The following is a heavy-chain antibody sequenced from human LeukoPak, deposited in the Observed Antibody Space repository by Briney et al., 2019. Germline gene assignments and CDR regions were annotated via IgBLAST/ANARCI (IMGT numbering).Heavy chain of an antibody. Sequence: ASVKVSFKASGYTFNGYYLHWVRQAPGQGLEWMGWINPNSGGTNYAQKFQGRVTMTRDTPISTAYMELSRLRSDDTAVYYCARWMTTVITPDYWGQGTLVTVSS. CDR1: GYTFNGYY. D-gene: IGHD4-11*01. V-gene: IGHV1-2*02. CDR3: ARWMTTVITPDY. CDR2: INPNSGGT. J-gene: IGHJ4*02.